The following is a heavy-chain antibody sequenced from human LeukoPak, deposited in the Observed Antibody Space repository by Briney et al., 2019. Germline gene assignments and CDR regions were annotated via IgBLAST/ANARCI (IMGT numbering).Heavy chain of an antibody. CDR1: GFTFSSYW. V-gene: IGHV3-74*01. CDR3: ARGVEPLAANTLAY. J-gene: IGHJ4*02. Sequence: GGSLRLSCAASGFTFSSYWMHWVRQAPGKGLVWVSRIKSDGSSINYADSVKGRFTISRDNAKNTLYLQMNSLRAEDTAVYYCARGVEPLAANTLAYWGQGTLVTVSS. D-gene: IGHD1-14*01. CDR2: IKSDGSSI.